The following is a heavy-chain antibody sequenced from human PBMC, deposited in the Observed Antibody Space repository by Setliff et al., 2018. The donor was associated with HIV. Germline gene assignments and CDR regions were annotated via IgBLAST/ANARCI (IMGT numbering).Heavy chain of an antibody. Sequence: GGSLRLSCSASGFTFSSYVMHWVRQAPGKGLEYVSAISSNGGSTYYADSVKGRFTISRDNSKNTLYLQMSSLRAEDTAVYYCVKDGPELQQAFEIWGQGTMVTV. V-gene: IGHV3-64D*09. CDR1: GFTFSSYV. D-gene: IGHD1-7*01. J-gene: IGHJ3*02. CDR2: ISSNGGST. CDR3: VKDGPELQQAFEI.